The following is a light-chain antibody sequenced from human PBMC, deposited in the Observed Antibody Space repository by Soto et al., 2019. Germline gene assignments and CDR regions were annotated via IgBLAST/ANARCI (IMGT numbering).Light chain of an antibody. Sequence: DIQMTQSPSTLSASAGDRVTITCRASQSISIWLAWYQQKPGKVPKLLINDASSLESGVPSRFTGSGSGTEFTLTINNLQPADFATYYCQQFHSFPITFGQGPRLEIK. CDR2: DAS. CDR3: QQFHSFPIT. J-gene: IGKJ5*01. CDR1: QSISIW. V-gene: IGKV1-5*01.